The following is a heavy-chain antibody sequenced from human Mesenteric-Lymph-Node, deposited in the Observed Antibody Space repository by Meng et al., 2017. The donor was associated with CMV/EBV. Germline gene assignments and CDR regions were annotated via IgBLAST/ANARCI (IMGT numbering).Heavy chain of an antibody. CDR1: GLTFSSYI. V-gene: IGHV3-30-3*01. D-gene: IGHD3-3*01. CDR3: ASPGITIFGVVRGWYYYGMDV. CDR2: ISSDGNNK. Sequence: GGSLRLSCAASGLTFSSYIMHWVRQAPGKGLEWVALISSDGNNKFYADSVKGRFTISGDNPKNTLYLQMNSLTAEDTAVYYCASPGITIFGVVRGWYYYGMDVWGQGTTVTVSS. J-gene: IGHJ6*02.